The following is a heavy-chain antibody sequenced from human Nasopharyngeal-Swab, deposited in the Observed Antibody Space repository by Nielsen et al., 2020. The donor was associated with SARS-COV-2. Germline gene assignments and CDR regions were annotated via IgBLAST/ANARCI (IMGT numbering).Heavy chain of an antibody. V-gene: IGHV4-34*01. D-gene: IGHD3-10*01. Sequence: SETLSLTCAVYGGSFSGYYWSWIRQPPGKGLEWIGEINHSGSTNYNPSLKSRIAISVDTSKNHFSLRLSSVTAADTAVYYCARGRPITMVRGGKYYYAMDVCGQGTTVTVSS. CDR3: ARGRPITMVRGGKYYYAMDV. CDR2: INHSGST. J-gene: IGHJ6*02. CDR1: GGSFSGYY.